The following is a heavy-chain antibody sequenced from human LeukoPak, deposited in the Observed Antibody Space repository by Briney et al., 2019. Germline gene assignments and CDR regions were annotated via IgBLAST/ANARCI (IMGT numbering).Heavy chain of an antibody. CDR2: ISGSGGTT. J-gene: IGHJ4*02. CDR3: AKDLRNYDY. CDR1: GFTFSSYA. Sequence: GGSLRLSCAASGFTFSSYAMSWVRQAPGKGLEWVSAISGSGGTTYYADSVKGRFTLPRDNSKNTLYLQMNSLRVEDTAVYYCAKDLRNYDYWGQGTLVTVTS. V-gene: IGHV3-23*01.